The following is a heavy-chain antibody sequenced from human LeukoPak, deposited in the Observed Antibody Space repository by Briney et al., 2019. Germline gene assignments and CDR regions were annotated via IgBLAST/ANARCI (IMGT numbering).Heavy chain of an antibody. Sequence: SETLSLTCTVSGYSISSGYDWGWMRQAPGKGLEWLGSISQSGNTYNNPSLKSRVTLSVDTSKNQVSLKLTSVSAADTAVYYCARLRGYSGGETRFFDYWGQGTLVTVSS. CDR2: ISQSGNT. CDR1: GYSISSGYD. J-gene: IGHJ4*02. CDR3: ARLRGYSGGETRFFDY. D-gene: IGHD5-12*01. V-gene: IGHV4-38-2*02.